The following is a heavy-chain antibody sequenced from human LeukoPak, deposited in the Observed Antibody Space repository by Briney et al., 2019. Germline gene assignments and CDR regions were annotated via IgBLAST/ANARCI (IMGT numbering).Heavy chain of an antibody. CDR2: IHNSGST. D-gene: IGHD3-3*01. J-gene: IGHJ4*02. CDR3: SSGSGYRTEN. V-gene: IGHV4-59*01. Sequence: KPSETLSLTCTVSGGSLSSYYWSWIRQPPGKGLEWIGYIHNSGSTNYNPSLKGRVTISVDTSKNEFSLKLSSVTAADTAVYHCSSGSGYRTENWGQGTLVTVSS. CDR1: GGSLSSYY.